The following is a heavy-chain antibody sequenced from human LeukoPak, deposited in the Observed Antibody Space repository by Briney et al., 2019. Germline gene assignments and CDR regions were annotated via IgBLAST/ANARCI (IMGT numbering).Heavy chain of an antibody. CDR1: GFTFSSYA. CDR2: ISGSGGST. J-gene: IGHJ4*02. V-gene: IGHV3-23*01. CDR3: AKDNLYYDLWSGYLRGYFDY. Sequence: PRGSLRLSCAASGFTFSSYAMSWVRQAPGKGLEWVSAISGSGGSTYYADSVKGRFTISRDNSKNTLYLQMNSLRAEDTAVYYCAKDNLYYDLWSGYLRGYFDYWGQGTLVTVSS. D-gene: IGHD3-3*01.